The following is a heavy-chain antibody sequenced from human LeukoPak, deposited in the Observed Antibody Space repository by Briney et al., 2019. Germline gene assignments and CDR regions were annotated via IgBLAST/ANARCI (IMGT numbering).Heavy chain of an antibody. CDR1: GGTFSSYA. D-gene: IGHD3-22*01. CDR2: ISPIFGTA. V-gene: IGHV1-69*05. Sequence: SVKVSCKASGGTFSSYAISWVRQAPGQGLEWVGGISPIFGTANYAQKFQGRVTITTYESTSTAYMELSSLRSEDTAVYYCAREYYYDSSGYTSYYFDYWGRGTLVTVSS. J-gene: IGHJ4*02. CDR3: AREYYYDSSGYTSYYFDY.